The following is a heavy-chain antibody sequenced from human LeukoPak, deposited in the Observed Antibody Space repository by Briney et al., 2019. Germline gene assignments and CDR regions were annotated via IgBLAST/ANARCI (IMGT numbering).Heavy chain of an antibody. CDR2: ITPYNGYT. CDR3: ARNSGTFDP. J-gene: IGHJ5*02. CDR1: GYTFSTYD. D-gene: IGHD1-1*01. V-gene: IGHV1-18*01. Sequence: ASVKVSCKASGYTFSTYDISWVRQAPGQGLEWMGWITPYNGYTNYAQKLQGRVTMTTDTSTSTAYMELRSLRSDDTAVYYCARNSGTFDPWGQGTLVTVSS.